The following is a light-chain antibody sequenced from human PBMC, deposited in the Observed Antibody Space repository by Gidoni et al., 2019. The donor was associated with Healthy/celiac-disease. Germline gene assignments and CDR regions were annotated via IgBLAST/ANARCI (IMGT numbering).Light chain of an antibody. CDR1: QSVLYSSNNKNY. CDR3: QQYYSTPCS. V-gene: IGKV4-1*01. Sequence: DIVMTQSPGSLAVSLGERATINCKSSQSVLYSSNNKNYLAWYQQKPGQPPKLLIYWASTRESGVPDRFSGSGSGTDFTLTISSLQAEDVAVYYCQQYYSTPCSFGQGTKLEIK. J-gene: IGKJ2*04. CDR2: WAS.